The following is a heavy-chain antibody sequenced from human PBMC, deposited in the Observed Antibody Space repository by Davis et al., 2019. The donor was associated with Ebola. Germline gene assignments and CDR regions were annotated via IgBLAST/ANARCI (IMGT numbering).Heavy chain of an antibody. CDR1: GDSVSSNTAA. CDR3: ARRWLQSSGEFDY. V-gene: IGHV6-1*01. J-gene: IGHJ4*02. CDR2: TYYRSKWYN. Sequence: HSQTLSLTCAISGDSVSSNTAAWNWIRQSSSRGLEWLGRTYYRSKWYNDYATSVRGRITFNTDTSNNQFSLQLTSVTPEDSAVYYCARRWLQSSGEFDYWGQGTLVTVSS. D-gene: IGHD5-24*01.